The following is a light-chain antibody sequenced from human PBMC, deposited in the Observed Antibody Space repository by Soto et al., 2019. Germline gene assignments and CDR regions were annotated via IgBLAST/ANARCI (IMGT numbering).Light chain of an antibody. CDR2: DVS. CDR3: SSYTSSSLVV. J-gene: IGLJ2*01. Sequence: QSAPTQPASVSGSPGQSITISCTGTSSDVGGYNYVSWYQQHPGKAPKLMIYDVSNRPSGVSNRFFGSKSGNTASLTISGLQAEDEADYYCSSYTSSSLVVFGGGTKLTVL. V-gene: IGLV2-14*01. CDR1: SSDVGGYNY.